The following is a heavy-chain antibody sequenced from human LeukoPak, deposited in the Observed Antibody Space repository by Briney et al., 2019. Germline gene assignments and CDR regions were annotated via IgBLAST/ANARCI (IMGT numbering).Heavy chain of an antibody. D-gene: IGHD5-18*01. Sequence: SETLSLTCAVYGGSFSGYYWSWIRQPPGKGLEWIGEINHSGSTNYNPSLKSRVTISVDTSKNQFSLKLSSVTAADTAVYYCARAPYTAMVSYYYYGMDVWGQGTTVTVPS. V-gene: IGHV4-34*01. CDR1: GGSFSGYY. CDR2: INHSGST. J-gene: IGHJ6*02. CDR3: ARAPYTAMVSYYYYGMDV.